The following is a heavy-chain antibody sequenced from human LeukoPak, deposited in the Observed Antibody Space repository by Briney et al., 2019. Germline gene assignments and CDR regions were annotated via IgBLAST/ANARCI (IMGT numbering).Heavy chain of an antibody. CDR3: ARERGAFRPHYFDY. CDR2: IYSGGST. Sequence: GGSLRLSSAASGFIVSSNYMSWVRQAPGRGLERVSVIYSGGSTYYADSVNGRFTISRDNSKNTLYLQMNSLRAEDTAVYYCARERGAFRPHYFDYWGQGTLVTVSS. CDR1: GFIVSSNY. J-gene: IGHJ4*02. D-gene: IGHD3-3*02. V-gene: IGHV3-66*02.